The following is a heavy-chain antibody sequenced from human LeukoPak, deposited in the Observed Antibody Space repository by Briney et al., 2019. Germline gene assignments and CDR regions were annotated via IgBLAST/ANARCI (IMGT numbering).Heavy chain of an antibody. Sequence: PGGSLRLSCAASGFTFSNYGMHWVRQAPGKGLEWVAVISHDGSNKYYGDSVKGRFTISRDNSKNTLFLQMNSLRAEDTAVYYCAKDLPLGTAHTIYYFEYWGQGTLVTVSS. CDR2: ISHDGSNK. CDR3: AKDLPLGTAHTIYYFEY. J-gene: IGHJ4*02. D-gene: IGHD3-9*01. CDR1: GFTFSNYG. V-gene: IGHV3-30*18.